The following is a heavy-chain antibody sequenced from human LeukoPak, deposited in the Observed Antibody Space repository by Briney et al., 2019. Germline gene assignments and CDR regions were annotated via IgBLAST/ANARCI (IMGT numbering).Heavy chain of an antibody. CDR2: MYYSGNS. D-gene: IGHD5-24*01. J-gene: IGHJ4*02. CDR3: VVGAPKWLHLVY. CDR1: GGSMSSYY. Sequence: SETLSLTCSVSGGSMSSYYWSWIWQSPGKGLEWIGYMYYSGNSNYKSSINSSLESRVTISVDSTKKEFFLKIDSMTAADTAGYYCVVGAPKWLHLVYWGQGTLVTVAS. V-gene: IGHV4-59*12.